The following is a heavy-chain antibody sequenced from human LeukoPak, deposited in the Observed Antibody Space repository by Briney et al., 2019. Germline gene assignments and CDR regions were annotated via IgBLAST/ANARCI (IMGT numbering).Heavy chain of an antibody. V-gene: IGHV3-21*01. Sequence: GGSLRLSCAASGFTFSSYSMNWVRQAPGKGLEWVSSISSSSSYIYYADSVKGRFTISRDNSKNTLYLQMGSLRAEDMAVYYCARQAAGVVYWGQGTLVTVSS. CDR3: ARQAAGVVY. CDR2: ISSSSSYI. D-gene: IGHD6-13*01. CDR1: GFTFSSYS. J-gene: IGHJ4*02.